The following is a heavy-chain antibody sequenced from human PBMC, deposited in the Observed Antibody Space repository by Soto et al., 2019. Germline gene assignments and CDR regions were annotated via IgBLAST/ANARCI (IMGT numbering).Heavy chain of an antibody. V-gene: IGHV1-18*01. CDR2: ISAYNGNT. CDR3: ARAGHYYDSSGYAN. J-gene: IGHJ4*02. Sequence: GASVKVSCKASGYSFATSGISWVRQCPGQGLEWMGWISAYNGNTNYEQKLQDRVTMTTDTSTSTAYLELRSLRSDDTAVYYCARAGHYYDSSGYANWGQGTLVTVSS. D-gene: IGHD3-22*01. CDR1: GYSFATSG.